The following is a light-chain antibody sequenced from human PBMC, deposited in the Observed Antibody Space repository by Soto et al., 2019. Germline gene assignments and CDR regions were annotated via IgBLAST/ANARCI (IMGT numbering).Light chain of an antibody. J-gene: IGLJ1*01. CDR1: SSDAGGYNY. CDR2: EVS. V-gene: IGLV2-8*01. CDR3: SSYAGSNNYV. Sequence: QSALTQPPSASGSPGQSVTISCTGTSSDAGGYNYVSWYQQHPGKAPKVMIYEVSKRPSGVPDRFSGSKSGNTASLTVSGLQAEDEADYYCSSYAGSNNYVFGTGTQLTVL.